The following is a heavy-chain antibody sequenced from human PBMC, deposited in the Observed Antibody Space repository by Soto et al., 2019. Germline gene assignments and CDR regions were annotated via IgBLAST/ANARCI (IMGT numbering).Heavy chain of an antibody. CDR2: IAWNSDII. CDR3: ARGDTARNFDY. V-gene: IGHV3-9*01. J-gene: IGHJ4*02. D-gene: IGHD5-18*01. CDR1: GFSFEDYA. Sequence: PGGSLRLSCAASGFSFEDYAMHWVRQAPGKGLEWVSGIAWNSDIIGYADSVKGRFTISRDNGKNSLYLQMNSLRPEDTALYYCARGDTARNFDYWGQGTLVTVSS.